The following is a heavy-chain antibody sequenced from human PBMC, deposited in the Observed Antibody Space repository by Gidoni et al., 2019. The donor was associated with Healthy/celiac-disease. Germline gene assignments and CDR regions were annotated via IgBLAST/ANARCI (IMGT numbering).Heavy chain of an antibody. CDR2: ISSSGSTI. J-gene: IGHJ4*02. V-gene: IGHV3-11*01. CDR1: GFTFSDSY. D-gene: IGHD3-22*01. Sequence: QVQLVESGGGLVKPGGSLRLSCAASGFTFSDSYMSWIRQAPGKGLEWVSYISSSGSTIYYADSVKGRFTISRDNAKNSLYLQMNSLRAEDTAVYYCARDQLTEKWLLSQMWYFDYWGQGTLVTVSS. CDR3: ARDQLTEKWLLSQMWYFDY.